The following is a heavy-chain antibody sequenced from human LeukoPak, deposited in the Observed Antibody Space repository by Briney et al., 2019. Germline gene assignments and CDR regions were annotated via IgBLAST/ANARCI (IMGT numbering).Heavy chain of an antibody. CDR2: IFTSGTT. V-gene: IGHV4-61*02. D-gene: IGHD5-24*01. CDR1: GASLSNGSSY. J-gene: IGHJ4*02. Sequence: SETLSLTCTVSGASLSNGSSYWNWIRQPAGKGLEWIGRIFTSGTTNYNPSLKSRVTISIDTSKNHFSLRLTSVTAADTAVYYCAREQRWLQSLDYWGQGTLVTVSS. CDR3: AREQRWLQSLDY.